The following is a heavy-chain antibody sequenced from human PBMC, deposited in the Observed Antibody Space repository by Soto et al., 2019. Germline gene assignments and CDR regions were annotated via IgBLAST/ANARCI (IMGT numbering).Heavy chain of an antibody. CDR2: IMPVFDKK. D-gene: IGHD3-16*01. Sequence: QVQLVQSGAEVRKPGSSVKVSCQTSGGTFNNFAFTWVRQAPGQGLEWLGGIMPVFDKKNYAASFQGRITITADDRRNTGYRERKTLRFDDTAVYYCATATIAPFSATFHHYGMDVWVQGTTVTVSS. V-gene: IGHV1-69*01. CDR1: GGTFNNFA. J-gene: IGHJ6*02. CDR3: ATATIAPFSATFHHYGMDV.